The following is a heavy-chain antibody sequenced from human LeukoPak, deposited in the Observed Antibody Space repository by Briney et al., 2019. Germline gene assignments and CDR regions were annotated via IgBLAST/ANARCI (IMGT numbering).Heavy chain of an antibody. V-gene: IGHV5-51*01. J-gene: IGHJ4*02. CDR2: IYPGDAET. CDR3: ARRDYYDNVRTVAAFDH. Sequence: GASLKISCKGSGSRFTNYWIGWVRPMPGKGLEWMGIIYPGDAETRYSPAFQGQVSISADKSTSTAYLQWSSLKASDTAIYYCARRDYYDNVRTVAAFDHWGQGTLVTVSS. CDR1: GSRFTNYW. D-gene: IGHD3-22*01.